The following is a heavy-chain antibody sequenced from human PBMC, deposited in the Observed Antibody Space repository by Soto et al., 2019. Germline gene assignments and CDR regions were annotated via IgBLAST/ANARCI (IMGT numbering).Heavy chain of an antibody. CDR3: ARDPSLRFLEGLSHCDY. V-gene: IGHV3-7*01. Sequence: GGSLRLSCAASGFTFSSYWMIWVRQAPGKGLEWVANIKQDGSEKYYVDSVKGRFTISRDNAKNSLYLQMRILRAEDTAVYYCARDPSLRFLEGLSHCDYWGQGP. CDR1: GFTFSSYW. D-gene: IGHD3-3*01. CDR2: IKQDGSEK. J-gene: IGHJ4*02.